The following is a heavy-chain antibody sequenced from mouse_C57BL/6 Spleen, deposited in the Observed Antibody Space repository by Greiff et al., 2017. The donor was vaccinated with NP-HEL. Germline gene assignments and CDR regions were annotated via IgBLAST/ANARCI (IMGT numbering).Heavy chain of an antibody. CDR1: GYTFTSYT. J-gene: IGHJ4*01. Sequence: QVQLQQSGAELARPGASVKMSCKASGYTFTSYTMHWVKQRPGQGLEWIGYINPSSGYTKYNQKFKDKAPLTADKSSSTAYMQLSSLTSEDSDVDSCARGEGPPMDYWGQGTSVTVSS. V-gene: IGHV1-4*01. D-gene: IGHD3-3*01. CDR2: INPSSGYT. CDR3: ARGEGPPMDY.